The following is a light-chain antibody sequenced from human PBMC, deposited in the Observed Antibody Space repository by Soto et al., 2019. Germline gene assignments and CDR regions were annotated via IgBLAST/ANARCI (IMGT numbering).Light chain of an antibody. CDR3: QTWGTGIHV. CDR2: LNSDGSH. V-gene: IGLV4-69*01. Sequence: QLVLTQSPSASASLGASVKLTCTLSSGHSSYAIAWYQQQPEKGPRYLMKLNSDGSHSKGDGIPDRFSGSSSGAERYLIISSLQSEDEADYYCQTWGTGIHVFGTGTQLTVL. CDR1: SGHSSYA. J-gene: IGLJ1*01.